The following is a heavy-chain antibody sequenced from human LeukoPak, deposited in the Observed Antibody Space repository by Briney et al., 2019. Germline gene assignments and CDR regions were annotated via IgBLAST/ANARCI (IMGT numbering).Heavy chain of an antibody. CDR2: LYPGDSDT. CDR1: GYSFTSYW. Sequence: GAFLKISCKGSGYSFTSYWIGWGRQMPGKGLELMGILYPGDSDTRYSTSFQGQVTISADQSISTAYLQRSSLKASDTAMYYCARLAVRGVNNWFDPWGQGTLVTVSS. J-gene: IGHJ5*02. D-gene: IGHD3-10*01. CDR3: ARLAVRGVNNWFDP. V-gene: IGHV5-51*01.